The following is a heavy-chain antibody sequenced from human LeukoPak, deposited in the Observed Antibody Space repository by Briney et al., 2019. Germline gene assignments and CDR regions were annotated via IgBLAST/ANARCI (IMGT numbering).Heavy chain of an antibody. CDR3: ARDGWPLDY. CDR1: GITFSRYW. D-gene: IGHD3-10*01. Sequence: GGSLRLSCVDSGITFSRYWMSWVRQAPGKGLEWVANIKQDGGEKHYVDSVKGRFTISRDNAKNSLYLQMNSLRVEDTAVYYCARDGWPLDYWGQGTLVTVSS. V-gene: IGHV3-7*03. J-gene: IGHJ4*02. CDR2: IKQDGGEK.